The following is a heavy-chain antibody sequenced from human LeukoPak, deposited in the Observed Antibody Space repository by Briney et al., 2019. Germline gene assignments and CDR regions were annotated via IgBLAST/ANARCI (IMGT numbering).Heavy chain of an antibody. Sequence: ASVKVSCKASGYTFTSYGISWVRQAPGQGLEWMGWISAYNGNTNYAQKLQGRVTMTTDTSTSTAYMELRSLRSDDTAVYYCARQIVATTAYYYYYGMDVWGQGTTVTVSS. CDR2: ISAYNGNT. CDR1: GYTFTSYG. V-gene: IGHV1-18*01. CDR3: ARQIVATTAYYYYYGMDV. D-gene: IGHD5-12*01. J-gene: IGHJ6*02.